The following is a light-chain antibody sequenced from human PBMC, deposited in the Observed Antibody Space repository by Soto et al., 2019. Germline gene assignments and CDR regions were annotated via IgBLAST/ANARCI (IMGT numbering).Light chain of an antibody. CDR1: QSVSSN. CDR3: QQYNNWPPPIT. J-gene: IGKJ5*01. CDR2: GAS. V-gene: IGKV3-15*01. Sequence: IGMTQSPATLSVSPGERATLSCRASQSVSSNLAWYQQKPGQAPRLLIYGASTRATGIPARFSGSGSGTEFTLTISSLQSEDFAVYYCQQYNNWPPPITFGQGTRLEIK.